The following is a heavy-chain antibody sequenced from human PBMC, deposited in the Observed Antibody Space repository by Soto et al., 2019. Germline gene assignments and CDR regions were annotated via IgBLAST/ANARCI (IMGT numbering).Heavy chain of an antibody. Sequence: WESLKISCKGSGYSFSTFWIGWVRQMPGKGLEWMGIIYPSDSDTRYSPSFQGQVTISADKSSRTAYLQWSSLKASDSAMYYCARLPQDYYYHGMDGWGQGTKVTVSS. J-gene: IGHJ6*02. V-gene: IGHV5-51*01. CDR3: ARLPQDYYYHGMDG. CDR1: GYSFSTFW. CDR2: IYPSDSDT.